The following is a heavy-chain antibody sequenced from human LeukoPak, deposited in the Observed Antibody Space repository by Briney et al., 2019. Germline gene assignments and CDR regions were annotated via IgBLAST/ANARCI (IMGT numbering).Heavy chain of an antibody. J-gene: IGHJ4*02. CDR1: GFTFSSYR. CDR2: ISSSSSYI. Sequence: GSLRLSCAASGFTFSSYRMNWVRRAPGKGLEWVSSISSSSSYIYYADSVKGRFTISRDNAKNSLYLQMNSLRAEDTAVYYCAREGSYGSGSYVAGYWGQGTLVTVSS. V-gene: IGHV3-21*04. CDR3: AREGSYGSGSYVAGY. D-gene: IGHD3-10*01.